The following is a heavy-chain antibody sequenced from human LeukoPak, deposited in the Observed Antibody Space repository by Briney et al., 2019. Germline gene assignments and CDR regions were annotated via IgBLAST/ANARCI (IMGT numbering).Heavy chain of an antibody. CDR2: IYPGDSDS. J-gene: IGHJ4*02. D-gene: IGHD5-12*01. CDR1: AYPFTTYW. CDR3: ARQYSGYDSPDY. Sequence: GESLKISCKGSAYPFTTYWIGWVRQRPGKGLEWMGIIYPGDSDSRYSPSFQGQVTISADKSISTAYLQWSSLKASDTAMFYCARQYSGYDSPDYWGQGTLVTVSS. V-gene: IGHV5-51*01.